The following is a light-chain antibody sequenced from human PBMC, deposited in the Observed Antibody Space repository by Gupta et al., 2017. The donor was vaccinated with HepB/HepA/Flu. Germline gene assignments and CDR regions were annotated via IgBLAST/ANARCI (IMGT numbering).Light chain of an antibody. CDR2: DVS. CDR1: SSDVGGYNY. CDR3: SSYTSSSTVV. J-gene: IGLJ2*01. V-gene: IGLV2-14*01. Sequence: QSALTPPASVSGSPGQPITISCTGTSSDVGGYNYVSWYQQHPGKAPKLMIYDVSNRPSGVSNRFSGSKSGNTASLTISGLQAEDEADYYCSSYTSSSTVVFGGGTKLTVL.